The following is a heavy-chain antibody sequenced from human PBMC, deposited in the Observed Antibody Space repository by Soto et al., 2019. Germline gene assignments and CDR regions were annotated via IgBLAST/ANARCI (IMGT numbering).Heavy chain of an antibody. CDR1: GGSINTYY. Sequence: QVQLQESGPGLVKPWETLSLTCIVSGGSINTYYWSWIRQPPGKGLELIGHIYYSGSTSYNPSFKSRVTMSVDSSKNQFSLKLRSVTAAETAVYYCATMNSNRYFNGFDPWGQGALVTVSS. J-gene: IGHJ5*02. CDR2: IYYSGST. CDR3: ATMNSNRYFNGFDP. D-gene: IGHD6-13*01. V-gene: IGHV4-59*01.